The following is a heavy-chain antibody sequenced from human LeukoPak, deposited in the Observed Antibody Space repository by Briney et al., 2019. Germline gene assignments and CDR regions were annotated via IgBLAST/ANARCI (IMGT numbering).Heavy chain of an antibody. V-gene: IGHV3-9*01. CDR1: GFTFDDYA. Sequence: AGGSLRLSCAASGFTFDDYAMHWVRQAPGKGLEWVSGISWNSGSIGYADSVKGRFTISRDNAKNSLYLQMNSLRAEDTALYYCAKDIRSGSYGGFDYWGQGTLVTVSS. D-gene: IGHD1-26*01. CDR2: ISWNSGSI. J-gene: IGHJ4*02. CDR3: AKDIRSGSYGGFDY.